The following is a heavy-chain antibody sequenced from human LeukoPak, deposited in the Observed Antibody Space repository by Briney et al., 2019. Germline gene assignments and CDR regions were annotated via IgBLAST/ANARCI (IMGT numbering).Heavy chain of an antibody. CDR1: GFTFSSYA. D-gene: IGHD6-19*01. CDR3: AREASGSTPDY. V-gene: IGHV3-30*04. J-gene: IGHJ4*02. CDR2: ISYDGTDK. Sequence: GGSLRLSCAASGFTFSSYAMSWVRQAPGKGLEWVAMISYDGTDKYYTESMKGRFTISRDNSKNTLYLQMSSLRPADTAVYYCAREASGSTPDYWGQGTLVTISS.